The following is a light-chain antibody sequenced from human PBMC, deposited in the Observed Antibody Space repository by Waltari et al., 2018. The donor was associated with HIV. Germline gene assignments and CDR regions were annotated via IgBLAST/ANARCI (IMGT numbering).Light chain of an antibody. CDR1: QSVSSY. J-gene: IGKJ1*01. V-gene: IGKV3-11*01. CDR3: QQRSNWPWE. CDR2: DAS. Sequence: EIVLKQSPATLSLSPGERATLPCRASQSVSSYLAWYQQKPGQAPRLLIYDASNRATGIPARFSGSGSGTDFTLTISSLEPEDFAVYYCQQRSNWPWEFGQGTKVEIK.